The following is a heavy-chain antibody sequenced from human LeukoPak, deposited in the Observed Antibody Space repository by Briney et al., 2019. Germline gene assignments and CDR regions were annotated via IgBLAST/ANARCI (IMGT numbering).Heavy chain of an antibody. CDR1: AFKFTDYW. Sequence: GESLKISCKGSAFKFTDYWIAWVRQMPGKGLEWMGVIYPGDSDARYSPSFQGQVTFSADKSISTAYLQWSSLKASDTAMYYCARFEGYTSGYLNWYFDLWGRGTLVTVSS. D-gene: IGHD5-12*01. CDR3: ARFEGYTSGYLNWYFDL. V-gene: IGHV5-51*01. CDR2: IYPGDSDA. J-gene: IGHJ2*01.